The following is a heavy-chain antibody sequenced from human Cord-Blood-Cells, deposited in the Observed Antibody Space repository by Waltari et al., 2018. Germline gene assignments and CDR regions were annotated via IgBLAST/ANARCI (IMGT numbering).Heavy chain of an antibody. V-gene: IGHV2-5*01. D-gene: IGHD2-2*01. CDR1: GFSLSTSGVG. J-gene: IGHJ4*02. CDR2: IYWNDDK. Sequence: QITLKESGPTLVKPTQTLPLTCTFSGFSLSTSGVGVVWFRQPPAKALECLALIYWNDDKRYSPALKSRLTITKDTSKKQVVLTMTNIDPVDTTTYYCAHISGYCSSTSCSVFDYRGQGTLVTVCS. CDR3: AHISGYCSSTSCSVFDY.